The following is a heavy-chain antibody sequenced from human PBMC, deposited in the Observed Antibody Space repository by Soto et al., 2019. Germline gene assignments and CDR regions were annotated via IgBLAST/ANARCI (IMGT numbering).Heavy chain of an antibody. V-gene: IGHV1-58*01. D-gene: IGHD6-13*01. J-gene: IGHJ4*02. CDR3: AAFGSPAAGTFDY. CDR2: IVVGSGNT. CDR1: GFTFTSSA. Sequence: GASVKVSCKASGFTFTSSAVQWVRQARGQRLEWIGWIVVGSGNTNYAQKFQERVTITRDMSTSTAYMELSSLRSEDTAVYYCAAFGSPAAGTFDYWGQGXLVTVYS.